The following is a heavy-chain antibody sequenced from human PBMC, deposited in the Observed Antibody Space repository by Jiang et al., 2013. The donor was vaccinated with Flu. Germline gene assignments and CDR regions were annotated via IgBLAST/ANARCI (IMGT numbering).Heavy chain of an antibody. Sequence: GPGLVKPSETLSLTCSVSGGSVSSGSYYWSWIRQPPGKGLEWIGYIYYSGSTNYNPSLKSRVTISVDTSKNQFSLRLSSVTAADTAVYYCARSSLTMIVVGGMDVWGQGTAGHRLL. CDR2: IYYSGST. D-gene: IGHD3-22*01. J-gene: IGHJ6*02. CDR1: GGSVSSGSYY. CDR3: ARSSLTMIVVGGMDV. V-gene: IGHV4-61*01.